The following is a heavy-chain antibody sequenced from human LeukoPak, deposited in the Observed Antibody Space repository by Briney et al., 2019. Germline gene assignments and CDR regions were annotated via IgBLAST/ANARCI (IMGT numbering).Heavy chain of an antibody. CDR3: ARNYYGSGSYYN. CDR2: IYSGSST. J-gene: IGHJ4*02. Sequence: SVIYSGSSTYYADSVKGRFTISRDNSKNTLYLQMNSLRAEDTAVYYCARNYYGSGSYYNWGQGTLVTVSS. V-gene: IGHV3-53*01. D-gene: IGHD3-10*01.